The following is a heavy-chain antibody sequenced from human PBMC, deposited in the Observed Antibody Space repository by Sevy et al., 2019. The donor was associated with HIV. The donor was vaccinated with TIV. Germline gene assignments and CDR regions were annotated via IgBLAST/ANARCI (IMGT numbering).Heavy chain of an antibody. CDR3: ARESGSDWYLDY. CDR2: IFSDGINK. D-gene: IGHD6-19*01. J-gene: IGHJ4*02. CDR1: GFTFSNYA. Sequence: GGSLRLSCATSGFTFSNYAIHWVRQAPGKGLEWVASIFSDGINKYYADSVKGRFTISRDNSENTAYLQMNSLRVEDTAVYYCARESGSDWYLDYWGQGTLVTVSS. V-gene: IGHV3-33*01.